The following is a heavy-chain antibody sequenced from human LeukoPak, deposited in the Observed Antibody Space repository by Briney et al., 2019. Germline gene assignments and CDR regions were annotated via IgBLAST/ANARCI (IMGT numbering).Heavy chain of an antibody. Sequence: SETLSLTCTVSGASFSSYYWNWIRQSPGKGLEWLGNIHYRGTTNYNPSLKNRVTLSLDTSKSQFVLKVTSVTAADTAVYYCARDEHGDFQGFDYWGQGTRVTVSS. J-gene: IGHJ4*02. CDR3: ARDEHGDFQGFDY. CDR1: GASFSSYY. D-gene: IGHD4-17*01. V-gene: IGHV4-59*13. CDR2: IHYRGTT.